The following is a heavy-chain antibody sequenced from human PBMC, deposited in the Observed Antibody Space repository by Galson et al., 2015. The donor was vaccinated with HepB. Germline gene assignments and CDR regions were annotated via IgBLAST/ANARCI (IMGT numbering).Heavy chain of an antibody. Sequence: SVKVSCKVSGSALSDLALHWVRQAPGKGPEWMGGFDPEDGETIYAQKFQGRVTMTEDTSTDTAYMERSSLRSEDTALYFCATAGDYYDNSAFDYWGQGTVVTVSS. V-gene: IGHV1-24*01. D-gene: IGHD3-22*01. CDR1: GSALSDLA. CDR3: ATAGDYYDNSAFDY. J-gene: IGHJ4*02. CDR2: FDPEDGET.